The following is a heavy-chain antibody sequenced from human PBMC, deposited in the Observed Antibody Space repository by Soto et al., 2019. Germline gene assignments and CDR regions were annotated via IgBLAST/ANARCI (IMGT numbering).Heavy chain of an antibody. J-gene: IGHJ6*02. Sequence: ASVKGSCKASGYTYTRSGIIWVRQTPRQGLEWMGWISTYNGDTNYAQTFQGRVTMTTDTSTSTVHMEVRSPRSDDTAVYYCAREGVAPYYYYGMDVWGQGTPVTVSS. D-gene: IGHD5-12*01. CDR3: AREGVAPYYYYGMDV. CDR2: ISTYNGDT. V-gene: IGHV1-18*01. CDR1: GYTYTRSG.